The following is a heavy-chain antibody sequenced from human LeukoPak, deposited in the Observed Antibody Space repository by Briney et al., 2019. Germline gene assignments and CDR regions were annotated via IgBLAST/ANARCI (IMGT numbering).Heavy chain of an antibody. CDR1: GFTVSSNY. CDR3: ARALTHCSGGSCYSGGYYGMDV. Sequence: GGSLRLSCAASGFTVSSNYMSWARQAPGKGLDWVSVIYSGGSTYYADSVKGRFTISRHNSKNTLYLQMNSLRAEDTAVYYCARALTHCSGGSCYSGGYYGMDVWGQGTTVTVSS. CDR2: IYSGGST. J-gene: IGHJ6*02. D-gene: IGHD2-15*01. V-gene: IGHV3-53*04.